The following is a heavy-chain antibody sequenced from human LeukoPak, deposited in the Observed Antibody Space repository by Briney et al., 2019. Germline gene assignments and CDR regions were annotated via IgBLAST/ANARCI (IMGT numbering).Heavy chain of an antibody. Sequence: SQTLSLTCAISGDSVSSNSASWNRIRQSPSRGREWLGKTLYRSKWYNDYAVSVKSRITIKPDTSKNQFSLQLNSVTPEDTAVYYCARSHYYGMDVWGQGTTVTVAS. CDR2: TLYRSKWYN. CDR1: GDSVSSNSAS. V-gene: IGHV6-1*01. CDR3: ARSHYYGMDV. J-gene: IGHJ6*02.